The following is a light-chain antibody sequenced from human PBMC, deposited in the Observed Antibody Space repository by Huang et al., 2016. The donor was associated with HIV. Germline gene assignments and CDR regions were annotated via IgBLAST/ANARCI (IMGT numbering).Light chain of an antibody. CDR1: QDISNY. Sequence: DIQMTQSPSSLSASVGDRVTITCQASQDISNYLNWYQQKPGKAPKLLIYDSSNLETGVSSRFSGSGSGTDFTFTISSLQHEDIATYYCQQYDNLPRFTFGPGTKVDIK. J-gene: IGKJ3*01. CDR3: QQYDNLPRFT. CDR2: DSS. V-gene: IGKV1-33*01.